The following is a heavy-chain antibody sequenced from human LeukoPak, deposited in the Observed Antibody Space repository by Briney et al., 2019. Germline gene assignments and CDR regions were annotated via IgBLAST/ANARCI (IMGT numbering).Heavy chain of an antibody. J-gene: IGHJ5*02. CDR3: ARHDSITRARNWFDP. CDR2: IYPGDSDT. Sequence: GESLKISCKGSGYSFTNSWIGWVRQMPGKGLEWMGFIYPGDSDTRYSPSFQGQVTISADKSISTAYLQWSGLKASDTAIYYCARHDSITRARNWFDPWGQGTLVTVSS. V-gene: IGHV5-51*01. D-gene: IGHD3-10*01. CDR1: GYSFTNSW.